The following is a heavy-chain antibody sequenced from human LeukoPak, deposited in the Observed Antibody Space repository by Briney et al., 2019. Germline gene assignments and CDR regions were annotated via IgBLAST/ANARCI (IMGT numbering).Heavy chain of an antibody. CDR2: IYHSGSA. Sequence: SQTLSLTCTVSGGSISSGGYYWSWIRQPPGKGLESIGYIYHSGSAYYNPSLKSRVTMSVDTSKNQSSLKLSSVTAADTAVYYCARKPIINNAWYYFDYWGQGTLVTVSS. J-gene: IGHJ4*02. CDR3: ARKPIINNAWYYFDY. V-gene: IGHV4-30-2*01. CDR1: GGSISSGGYY. D-gene: IGHD1/OR15-1a*01.